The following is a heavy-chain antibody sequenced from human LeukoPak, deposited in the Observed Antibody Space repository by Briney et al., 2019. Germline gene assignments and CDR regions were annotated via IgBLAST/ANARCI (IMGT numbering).Heavy chain of an antibody. CDR2: IFHSGIT. J-gene: IGHJ4*02. V-gene: IGHV4-38-2*01. CDR3: ARHSFRSGYYFDY. Sequence: SETLSLTCAVPGYSISSGYYWGWIQQPPGKGLEWIGSIFHSGITYYNPSLKSRLTISLDTSKNHFSLKLSSVTAADTAVYYCARHSFRSGYYFDYWGQGTLVTVSS. D-gene: IGHD6-25*01. CDR1: GYSISSGYY.